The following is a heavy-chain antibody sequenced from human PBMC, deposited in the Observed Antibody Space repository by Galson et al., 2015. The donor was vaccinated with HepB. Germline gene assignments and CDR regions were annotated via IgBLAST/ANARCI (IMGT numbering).Heavy chain of an antibody. CDR3: ARERSGYYYDSSAQCWFDP. CDR1: GYTFTSYG. CDR2: ISAYNGNT. J-gene: IGHJ5*02. D-gene: IGHD3-22*01. V-gene: IGHV1-18*01. Sequence: SVKVSCKASGYTFTSYGISWVRQAPGQGLEWMGWISAYNGNTNYAQKLQGRVTMTTDTSTSTAYMELRSLRSDDTAVYYCARERSGYYYDSSAQCWFDPWGQGTLVSVSS.